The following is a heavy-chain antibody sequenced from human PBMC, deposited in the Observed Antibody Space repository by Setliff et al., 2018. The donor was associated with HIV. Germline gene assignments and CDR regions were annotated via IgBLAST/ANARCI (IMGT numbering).Heavy chain of an antibody. V-gene: IGHV1-69*13. J-gene: IGHJ6*03. Sequence: SVKVSCKTSGYTFTSYHLHWLRQAPGQGLEWMGGIMPIFGTANYAQKFQGRVTIIADASTNTVNMELSSLRSEDMAVYYCARDRMGIDNPNYYMDVWGKGATVTVSS. CDR2: IMPIFGTA. CDR1: GYTFTSYH. CDR3: ARDRMGIDNPNYYMDV. D-gene: IGHD7-27*01.